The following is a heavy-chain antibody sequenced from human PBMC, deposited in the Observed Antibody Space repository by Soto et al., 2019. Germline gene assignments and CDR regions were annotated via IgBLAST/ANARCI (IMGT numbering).Heavy chain of an antibody. CDR3: ARDLAAVPRAFDY. CDR2: VYYTGTT. Sequence: PSETLSLTCTVSGGSISSYFYIWVRQPPGKGLEWIGSVYYTGTTDYNPSLKSRVTISVDTSKTQFSLNLWSVTAADTAVYYCARDLAAVPRAFDYWGRGTLVTVSS. D-gene: IGHD6-13*01. V-gene: IGHV4-59*01. J-gene: IGHJ4*02. CDR1: GGSISSYF.